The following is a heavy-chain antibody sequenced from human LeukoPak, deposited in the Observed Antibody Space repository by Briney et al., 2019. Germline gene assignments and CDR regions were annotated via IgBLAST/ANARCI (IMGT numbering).Heavy chain of an antibody. CDR1: GYTFTGYY. D-gene: IGHD1-26*01. J-gene: IGHJ4*02. CDR2: INPNSGGT. Sequence: GASVKVSCKASGYTFTGYYMHWVRQAPGQGLEWMGWINPNSGGTNYAQKFQGRVTMTRDTSISTAYMELSRLRSDDTAVYYCARYSGYSGSYYAFDYWGQGTLVTVSS. V-gene: IGHV1-2*02. CDR3: ARYSGYSGSYYAFDY.